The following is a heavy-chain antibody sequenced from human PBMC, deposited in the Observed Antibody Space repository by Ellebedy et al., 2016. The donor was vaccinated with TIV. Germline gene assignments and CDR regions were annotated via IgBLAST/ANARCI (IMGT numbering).Heavy chain of an antibody. CDR3: VSAMGRGSY. CDR2: IKQDGGEK. J-gene: IGHJ4*02. V-gene: IGHV3-7*03. CDR1: GFSFTSYW. Sequence: GGSLRLSCAVTGFSFTSYWMSWVRQAPGRGLEWVANIKQDGGEKYYVDSVKGRFTISRDNAKNSLYLQMNSLRAEDTAVYYCVSAMGRGSYWGQGTLVTVSS. D-gene: IGHD3-10*01.